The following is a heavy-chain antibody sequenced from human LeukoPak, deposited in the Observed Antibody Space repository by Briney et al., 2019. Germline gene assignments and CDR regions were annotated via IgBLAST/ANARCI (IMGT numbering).Heavy chain of an antibody. V-gene: IGHV3-53*04. CDR2: LYSGGST. J-gene: IGHJ4*02. CDR3: ARSAWLDY. Sequence: GASLRLSCAASGFTVNSNYMSWVRQAPGKGLELVSVLYSGGSTFYADSVKGRFTISRHNSENTLYLQMNSLRAEDTAVYYCARSAWLDYWGQGTLVTVSS. CDR1: GFTVNSNY.